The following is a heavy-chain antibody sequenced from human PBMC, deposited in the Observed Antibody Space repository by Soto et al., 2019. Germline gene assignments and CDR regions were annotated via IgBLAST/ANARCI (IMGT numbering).Heavy chain of an antibody. CDR2: IIPIFGTA. Sequence: QVQLVQSGAEVKKPGSSVKVSCKASGGTFSSYAISWVRQAPGQGLEWMGEIIPIFGTANYAQKFQGRVRITADESTGTAYREVSSLRSEDTAVYYCARDRGPSSGYYPYWFDPWGQGTLVTVSS. CDR1: GGTFSSYA. CDR3: ARDRGPSSGYYPYWFDP. J-gene: IGHJ5*02. D-gene: IGHD3-22*01. V-gene: IGHV1-69*12.